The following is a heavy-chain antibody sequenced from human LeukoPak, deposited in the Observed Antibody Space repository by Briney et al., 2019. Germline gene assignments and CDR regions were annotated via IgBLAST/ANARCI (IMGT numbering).Heavy chain of an antibody. V-gene: IGHV3-21*01. D-gene: IGHD1-26*01. CDR1: GFTFSSYS. Sequence: GGSLRLSCAASGFTFSSYSMNWVRQAPGKGLEWVSSISSSSSYIYYADSVKGRFTISRDNAKNSLYLQMNSLRAEDTAVYYCARVSGSYLYFDYWGQGTLVTVSS. CDR2: ISSSSSYI. CDR3: ARVSGSYLYFDY. J-gene: IGHJ4*02.